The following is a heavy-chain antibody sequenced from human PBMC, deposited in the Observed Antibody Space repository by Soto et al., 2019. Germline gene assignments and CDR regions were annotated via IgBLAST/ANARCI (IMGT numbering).Heavy chain of an antibody. J-gene: IGHJ4*02. V-gene: IGHV4-59*01. Sequence: QVQLQESGPGLVKPSETLSLTCTVSGGSISSYYWSWIRQPPGKGLEWIGYIYYSGSTNYNPSLKSRVTISVDTSKNQCSLKLSSVTAADTAVYYCARGVLRYFDWLLYFDSWGQGTLVTVSS. CDR2: IYYSGST. CDR1: GGSISSYY. CDR3: ARGVLRYFDWLLYFDS. D-gene: IGHD3-9*01.